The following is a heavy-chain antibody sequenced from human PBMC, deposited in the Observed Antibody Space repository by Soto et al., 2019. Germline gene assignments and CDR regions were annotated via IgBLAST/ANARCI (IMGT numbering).Heavy chain of an antibody. Sequence: SETLFLTCTVSGGSISSGGYYWSWIHQHPGKGLEWIGYIYYSGSTYYNPSLKSRVTISVDTAKNQFSLKLSSVTAADTSVYYCARDTGGSGSYTYYMDVWGKGTTVTVSS. D-gene: IGHD3-10*01. CDR3: ARDTGGSGSYTYYMDV. CDR1: GGSISSGGYY. J-gene: IGHJ6*03. V-gene: IGHV4-31*03. CDR2: IYYSGST.